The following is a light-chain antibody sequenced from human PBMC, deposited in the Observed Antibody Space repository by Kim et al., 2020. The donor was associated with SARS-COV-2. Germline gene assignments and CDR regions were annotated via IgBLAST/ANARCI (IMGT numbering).Light chain of an antibody. V-gene: IGKV3-15*01. J-gene: IGKJ2*01. CDR1: QSISGN. Sequence: SVSPGDRATLSCRASQSISGNLAWYQQKPGQAPRRLMSGASTRATGIPARFGGSGSGTDFTLTISGLQSEDFALYYCQQYNNWPYTFGQGTKLEI. CDR3: QQYNNWPYT. CDR2: GAS.